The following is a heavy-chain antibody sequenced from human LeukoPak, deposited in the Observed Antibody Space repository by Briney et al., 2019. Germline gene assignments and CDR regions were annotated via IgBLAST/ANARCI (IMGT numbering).Heavy chain of an antibody. D-gene: IGHD3-10*01. J-gene: IGHJ4*02. V-gene: IGHV3-23*01. CDR2: ISRNGGFT. Sequence: GGSLRLSCAASGFTFNFYAMTCVRQPPGKGLEWVSSISRNGGFTYYADSVKGRLTISRDNSQYTVHPEMNSLRDEDTAVYYCANAPMVAGSFDSWGQGTLVTVSP. CDR1: GFTFNFYA. CDR3: ANAPMVAGSFDS.